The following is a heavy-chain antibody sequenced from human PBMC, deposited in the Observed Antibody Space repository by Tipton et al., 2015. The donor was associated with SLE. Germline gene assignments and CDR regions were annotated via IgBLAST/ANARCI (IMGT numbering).Heavy chain of an antibody. CDR1: GDSINSGTYY. V-gene: IGHV4-61*09. J-gene: IGHJ4*02. D-gene: IGHD5-12*01. Sequence: TLSLTCTVSGDSINSGTYYWSWIRQPAGKGLEWVGHIYTTGSTNYNPSLKSRVTISLDTSKNQFSLRLSSVTAADTAVYYCARGNIVASSFDYWGQGTLVTVSS. CDR3: ARGNIVASSFDY. CDR2: IYTTGST.